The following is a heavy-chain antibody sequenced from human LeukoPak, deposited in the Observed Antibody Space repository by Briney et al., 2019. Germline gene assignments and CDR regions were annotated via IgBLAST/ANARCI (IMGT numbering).Heavy chain of an antibody. CDR2: IDTDGSTT. Sequence: GESLRLSCGASGFTFSHHWMHWVRQAPGKGLVWVSGIDTDGSTTRYADSVKGRFTISRDNAKNTLYLQMNTLRAEDTAVYYCARDRPHNWFDPWGQGTLVTVSS. J-gene: IGHJ5*02. CDR1: GFTFSHHW. CDR3: ARDRPHNWFDP. V-gene: IGHV3-74*01.